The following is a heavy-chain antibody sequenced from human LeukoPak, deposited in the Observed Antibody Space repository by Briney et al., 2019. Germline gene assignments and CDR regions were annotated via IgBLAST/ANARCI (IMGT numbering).Heavy chain of an antibody. J-gene: IGHJ5*02. V-gene: IGHV4-39*01. CDR1: GGSISSSSYY. Sequence: SETLSLTCTVSGGSISSSSYYWGWIRQPPGKGLEWIGTIYYSGSTYYNPSLKSRVTISVDTSKNQFSLKLSSVTAADTAVYYCAGLIRPGWFDPWGQGTLVTVSS. CDR2: IYYSGST. D-gene: IGHD1-14*01. CDR3: AGLIRPGWFDP.